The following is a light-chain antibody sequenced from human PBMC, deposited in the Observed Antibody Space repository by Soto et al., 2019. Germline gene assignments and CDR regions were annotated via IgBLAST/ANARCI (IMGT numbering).Light chain of an antibody. J-gene: IGLJ1*01. V-gene: IGLV1-44*01. CDR3: SSYTSSSTPYV. CDR2: KSN. Sequence: QSVLTQPPSASATPGQRVTISCSGSSSNIGSNTVNWYQQLPGTAPKLLIYKSNQRPSGVPDRFSGSKSGTSASLAISGLQSEDEADYYCSSYTSSSTPYVFGTGTKLTVL. CDR1: SSNIGSNT.